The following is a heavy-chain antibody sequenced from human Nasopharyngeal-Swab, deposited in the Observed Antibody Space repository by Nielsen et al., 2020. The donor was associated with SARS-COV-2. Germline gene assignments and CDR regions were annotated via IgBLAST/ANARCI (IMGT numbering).Heavy chain of an antibody. CDR2: TNTDGSST. J-gene: IGHJ4*02. CDR3: ARDLGGFGGY. CDR1: GFTFSTYW. D-gene: IGHD4-23*01. V-gene: IGHV3-74*01. Sequence: GGSLRLSCAASGFTFSTYWMHWVRQAPGKGLVWVSRTNTDGSSTDYADSVKGRFTISRDNAKNTLYLQMNSLRAEDTAVYYCARDLGGFGGYWGQGTLATVSS.